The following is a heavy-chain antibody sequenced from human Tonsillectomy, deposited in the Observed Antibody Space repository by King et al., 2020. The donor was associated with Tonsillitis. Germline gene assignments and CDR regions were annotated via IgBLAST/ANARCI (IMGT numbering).Heavy chain of an antibody. D-gene: IGHD3-22*01. J-gene: IGHJ4*02. CDR3: ARDGGGYYDSSGYYYDPNFDY. CDR2: IKQDGSEK. V-gene: IGHV3-7*03. Sequence: QLVQSGGGLVQPGGSLRLSCAASGFTFSRDWMSWVGQAPGKGLEWVANIKQDGSEKYYGDSVKGRLTISRDNAKNSLFLQMNSLRAEDTAVYYCARDGGGYYDSSGYYYDPNFDYWGQGTLVTVSS. CDR1: GFTFSRDW.